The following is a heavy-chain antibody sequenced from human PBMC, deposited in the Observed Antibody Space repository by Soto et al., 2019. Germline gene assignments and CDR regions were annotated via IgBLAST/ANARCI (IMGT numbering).Heavy chain of an antibody. CDR2: IDPSDSYT. CDR1: GYSFTSYW. Sequence: PGESLKISCKGSGYSFTSYWITWVRQMPGKGLEWMGRIDPSDSYTNYSPSFQGHVTISADKSISTAYLQWSSLKASDTAVYYCARDPNLYYYDSSGYPNPFDYWGQGTLVTVS. J-gene: IGHJ4*02. D-gene: IGHD3-22*01. V-gene: IGHV5-10-1*01. CDR3: ARDPNLYYYDSSGYPNPFDY.